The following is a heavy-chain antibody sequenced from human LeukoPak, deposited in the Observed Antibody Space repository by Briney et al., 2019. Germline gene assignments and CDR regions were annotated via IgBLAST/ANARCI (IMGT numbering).Heavy chain of an antibody. CDR1: GFTFSSYA. V-gene: IGHV3-30-3*01. CDR3: ARDNLTYYDFWSGYYTGLFDY. J-gene: IGHJ4*02. CDR2: ISYDGSNK. Sequence: HTGRSLRLSCAASGFTFSSYAMHWVRQAPGKGLEWVAVISYDGSNKYYADSVKGRFTISRDNSKNTLYLQMNSLRAEDTAVYYCARDNLTYYDFWSGYYTGLFDYWGQGTLVTVSS. D-gene: IGHD3-3*01.